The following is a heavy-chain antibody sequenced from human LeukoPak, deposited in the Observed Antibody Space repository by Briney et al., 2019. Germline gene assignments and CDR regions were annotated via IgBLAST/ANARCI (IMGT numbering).Heavy chain of an antibody. Sequence: GGSQRLSCAASGFTFSSYGMHWVRQAPGKGLEWVAVISYDGSNKYYADSVKGRFTISRDNSKNTLYLQMNSLRAEDTAVYYCAKDGSGYDYDYWGQGTLVTVSS. D-gene: IGHD5-12*01. V-gene: IGHV3-30*18. J-gene: IGHJ4*02. CDR3: AKDGSGYDYDY. CDR2: ISYDGSNK. CDR1: GFTFSSYG.